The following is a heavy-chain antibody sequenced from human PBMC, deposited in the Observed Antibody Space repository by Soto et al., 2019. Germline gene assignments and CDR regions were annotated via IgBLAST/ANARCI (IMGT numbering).Heavy chain of an antibody. J-gene: IGHJ5*02. CDR3: ARGVCGGKGSSCRPNWFDP. V-gene: IGHV1-18*01. Sequence: ASVKVSCKASGYTFTSYGISWVRQAPGQGLEWMGWISAYNGNTNYAQKLQGRVTMTTDTSTSTAYMELRSLRSDDTAVYYCARGVCGGKGSSCRPNWFDPWGQGTLVTVSS. CDR2: ISAYNGNT. D-gene: IGHD6-13*01. CDR1: GYTFTSYG.